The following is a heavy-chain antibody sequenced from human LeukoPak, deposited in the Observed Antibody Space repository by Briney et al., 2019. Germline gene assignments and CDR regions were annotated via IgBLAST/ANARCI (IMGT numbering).Heavy chain of an antibody. Sequence: AXVKVXXKASGYTFTSYDINWXRQATGQGLXXMGXMNPNSGNTGYAQKFQGRVTITRNTSISTAYMELSSLRSEDTAVYYCARGGKLYDFWSGSSAGWWDVWGKGTTVTVSS. CDR2: MNPNSGNT. V-gene: IGHV1-8*03. D-gene: IGHD3-3*01. CDR1: GYTFTSYD. CDR3: ARGGKLYDFWSGSSAGWWDV. J-gene: IGHJ6*04.